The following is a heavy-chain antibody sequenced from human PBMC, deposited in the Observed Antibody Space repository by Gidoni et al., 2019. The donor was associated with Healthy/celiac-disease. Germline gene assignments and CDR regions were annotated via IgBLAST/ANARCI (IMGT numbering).Heavy chain of an antibody. V-gene: IGHV3-48*02. J-gene: IGHJ3*02. D-gene: IGHD2-15*01. CDR1: GFPFSSYR. CDR3: ARGPRTFGYCSGGSCPPGAFDI. CDR2: ISSSSSTI. Sequence: EVQLVESGGGLVQPGGSLRLSCSASGFPFSSYRMNWFRQAPGKGLEWVSYISSSSSTIYYADSVKGRLTISRDNAKNSLYLQMNSLRDEDTAVYYCARGPRTFGYCSGGSCPPGAFDIWGQGTMVTVSS.